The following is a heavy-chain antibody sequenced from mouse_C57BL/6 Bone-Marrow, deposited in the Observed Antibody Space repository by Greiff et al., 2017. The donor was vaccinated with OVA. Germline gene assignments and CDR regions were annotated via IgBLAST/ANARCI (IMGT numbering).Heavy chain of an antibody. V-gene: IGHV5-15*01. J-gene: IGHJ1*03. CDR2: ISNLAYSI. Sequence: EVKLMESGGGLVQPGGSLKLSCAASGFTFSDYGMAWVRQAPRKGPEWVAFISNLAYSIYYADTVTGRFTISRENAKHTLYLEMSSLRSEDTAMYYCARHRDYYGPWYFDVWGTGTTVTVSS. D-gene: IGHD1-1*01. CDR3: ARHRDYYGPWYFDV. CDR1: GFTFSDYG.